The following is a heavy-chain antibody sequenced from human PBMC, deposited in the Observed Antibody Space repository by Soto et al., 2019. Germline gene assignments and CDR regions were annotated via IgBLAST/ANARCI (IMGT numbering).Heavy chain of an antibody. V-gene: IGHV3-33*01. Sequence: QVQLVESGGGVVQPGRSLRLSCAASGFTFSSYGMHWVRQAPGKGLEWVAVIWYDGSNKYYADSVKGRFTISRDNSKNTLYMQMNSLRVEDTAVYYCARDFTYYYDSSGNTFDYWGQGTLVTVSS. D-gene: IGHD3-22*01. J-gene: IGHJ4*02. CDR2: IWYDGSNK. CDR1: GFTFSSYG. CDR3: ARDFTYYYDSSGNTFDY.